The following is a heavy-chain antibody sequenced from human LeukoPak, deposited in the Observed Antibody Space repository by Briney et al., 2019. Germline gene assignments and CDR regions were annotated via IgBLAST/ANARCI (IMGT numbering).Heavy chain of an antibody. D-gene: IGHD3-10*01. V-gene: IGHV3-7*01. CDR1: GFTFSSYW. CDR2: IKQDGSEK. Sequence: PGGSLRLSCAASGFTFSSYWMSWVRQAPGKGLEWVANIKQDGSEKYYVDSVKGRFTISRDNAKNSLYLQMNSLRAEDTAVYYCARALPSLYYYGSGSYPDYWGQGTLVTVSS. CDR3: ARALPSLYYYGSGSYPDY. J-gene: IGHJ4*02.